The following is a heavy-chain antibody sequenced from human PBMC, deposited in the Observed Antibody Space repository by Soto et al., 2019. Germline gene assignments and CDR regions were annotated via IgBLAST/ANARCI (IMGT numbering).Heavy chain of an antibody. D-gene: IGHD2-2*01. CDR3: AEGRGYCSSTSCYDYYYCGMAV. V-gene: IGHV1-69*01. J-gene: IGHJ6*02. CDR1: GGTFSSYA. Sequence: QVQLVQSGAEVKKPWSSVKVSCKASGGTFSSYAITCVRQAPGQGLEWMGGIIPLFGTANYAQKCQGRVTITADESKSTAYMELSSRRSEDTAVYYCAEGRGYCSSTSCYDYYYCGMAVWGQGTTVTVSS. CDR2: IIPLFGTA.